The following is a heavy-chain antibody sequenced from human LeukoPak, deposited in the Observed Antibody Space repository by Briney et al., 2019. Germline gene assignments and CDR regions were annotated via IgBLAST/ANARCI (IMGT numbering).Heavy chain of an antibody. Sequence: TTSETLSLTCTVSGGSISSSSYYWGWIRQPPGKGLEWIGSIYYSGSTYYNPSLKSRVTISVDTSKNQFSLKLSSVTAADTAVYYCARGEWEIGLFFDYWGQGTLVTVSS. CDR1: GGSISSSSYY. J-gene: IGHJ4*02. V-gene: IGHV4-39*07. D-gene: IGHD1-26*01. CDR3: ARGEWEIGLFFDY. CDR2: IYYSGST.